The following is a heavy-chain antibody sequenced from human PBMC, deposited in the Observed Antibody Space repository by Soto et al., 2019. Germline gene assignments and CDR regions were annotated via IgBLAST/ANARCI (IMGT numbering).Heavy chain of an antibody. Sequence: GGSLRLSCGSSGFTFISYAMHWVRQVPGKGLEWVAVISYDGSNKYYADSVKGRFTISRDNSKNTLYLQMNSLRAEDTAVYYCARLLVVVVAASRDFDYWGQGTLVTVS. V-gene: IGHV3-30-3*01. CDR1: GFTFISYA. CDR3: ARLLVVVVAASRDFDY. J-gene: IGHJ4*02. D-gene: IGHD2-15*01. CDR2: ISYDGSNK.